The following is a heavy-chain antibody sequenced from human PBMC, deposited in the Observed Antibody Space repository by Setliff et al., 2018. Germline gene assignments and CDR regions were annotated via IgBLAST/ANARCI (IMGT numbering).Heavy chain of an antibody. V-gene: IGHV3-48*01. CDR3: AKVLDTTGYYYFDF. CDR2: LNNDGTTI. D-gene: IGHD3-22*01. CDR1: GFTFSTYG. Sequence: GGSLRLSCAASGFTFSTYGLNWVRQAPGKGLEWISYLNNDGTTIYYADSVRGRFTISRDGSKSTLYLDMSSLRSEDTAVYYCAKVLDTTGYYYFDFWGQGTLVTVSS. J-gene: IGHJ4*02.